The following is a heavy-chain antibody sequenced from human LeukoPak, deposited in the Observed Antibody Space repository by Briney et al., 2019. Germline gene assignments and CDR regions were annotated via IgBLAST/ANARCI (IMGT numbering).Heavy chain of an antibody. J-gene: IGHJ4*02. CDR1: GYTFTSYY. D-gene: IGHD4-23*01. CDR2: INPSGGST. Sequence: ASVKVSCKASGYTFTSYYIHWVRQAPGQGLEWMGIINPSGGSTSYAQKFQGRVTMTRDMSTSTVYMELSSLRSEDTAVYYCARGFVAATVVTPFWDYWGQGTLVTVSS. V-gene: IGHV1-46*01. CDR3: ARGFVAATVVTPFWDY.